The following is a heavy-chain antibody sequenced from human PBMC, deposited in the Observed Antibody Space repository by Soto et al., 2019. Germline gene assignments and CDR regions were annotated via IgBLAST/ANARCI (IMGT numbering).Heavy chain of an antibody. CDR1: GFSFSNYD. D-gene: IGHD3-10*01. CDR3: ARGSTDSYPGSQIFDV. CDR2: IAVSPTDT. J-gene: IGHJ4*02. V-gene: IGHV3-23*01. Sequence: WGSLRLSCAASGFSFSNYDMNWVRQAPGKGLEWVSTIAVSPTDTYYADSVKGRFTISRDNSKKTLYLQMSSLTAEDTAIYYCARGSTDSYPGSQIFDVWGRGTLVTVYS.